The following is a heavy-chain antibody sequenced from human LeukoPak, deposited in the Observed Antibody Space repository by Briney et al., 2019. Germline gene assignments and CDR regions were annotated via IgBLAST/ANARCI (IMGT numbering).Heavy chain of an antibody. CDR3: ARQWELRGRFDP. J-gene: IGHJ5*02. CDR2: IYHSGST. D-gene: IGHD1-26*01. CDR1: GGSISSYY. Sequence: PSATLSLTCAVSGGSISSYYWSWIRQPPGKGLEWIGYIYHSGSTNYNPSLKSRVTISVETSKNQFPLKLSSVTAADTAVYYCARQWELRGRFDPWGQGTLVTV. V-gene: IGHV4-59*01.